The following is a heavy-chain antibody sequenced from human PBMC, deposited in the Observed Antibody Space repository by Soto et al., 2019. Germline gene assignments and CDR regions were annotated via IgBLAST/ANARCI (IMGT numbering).Heavy chain of an antibody. J-gene: IGHJ4*02. D-gene: IGHD6-6*01. CDR2: ISGSGGST. CDR3: AKDRSGRIAARHFDY. V-gene: IGHV3-23*01. CDR1: GFTFSSYA. Sequence: EVQLLESGGGLVQPGGSLRLSCAASGFTFSSYAMSWVRQAPGKGLEWVSAISGSGGSTYYADSVKGRFTIPRDNSKNTLYLQMNSLRAEDTAVYYCAKDRSGRIAARHFDYWGQGTLVTVSS.